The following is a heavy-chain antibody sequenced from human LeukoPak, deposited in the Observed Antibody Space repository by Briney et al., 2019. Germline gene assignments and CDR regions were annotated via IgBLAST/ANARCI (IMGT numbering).Heavy chain of an antibody. CDR3: ARGPDSGSYFY. Sequence: GGSLRLSCAASGFTFSSYAMSWVRQAPGKGLEWVSAISGSGGSTYYADSVKGRFTISRDNSKNSLYLQMNSLRAEDTAVYYCARGPDSGSYFYWGQGTLVTVSS. D-gene: IGHD1-26*01. CDR2: ISGSGGST. V-gene: IGHV3-23*01. J-gene: IGHJ4*02. CDR1: GFTFSSYA.